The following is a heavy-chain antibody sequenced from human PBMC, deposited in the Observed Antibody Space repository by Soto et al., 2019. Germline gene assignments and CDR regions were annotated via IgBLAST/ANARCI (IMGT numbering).Heavy chain of an antibody. J-gene: IGHJ4*02. V-gene: IGHV3-66*01. D-gene: IGHD5-18*01. Sequence: PGGSLRLSCAASGFTVSSNYMSWVRQAPGKGLEWVSVIYSGGSTYYADSVKGRFTISRDNSKNTLYLQMNSLRAEDTAVYYCASPGYSYGVYNFDYWGQGTLVTVSS. CDR1: GFTVSSNY. CDR3: ASPGYSYGVYNFDY. CDR2: IYSGGST.